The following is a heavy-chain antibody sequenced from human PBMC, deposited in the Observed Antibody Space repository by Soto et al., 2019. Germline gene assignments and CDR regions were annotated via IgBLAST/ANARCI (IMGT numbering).Heavy chain of an antibody. V-gene: IGHV3-23*01. CDR3: AKNGDFWSWGMDV. Sequence: GGSLRLSCAASGFTFNTYAMTWVRQAPGKGLEWVSLISESGDGTYYADSVKGRFTISRDNSQRTLNLQMNSLRAEDTAVYYCAKNGDFWSWGMDVWGQGTTVTVSS. J-gene: IGHJ6*02. CDR2: ISESGDGT. CDR1: GFTFNTYA. D-gene: IGHD3-3*01.